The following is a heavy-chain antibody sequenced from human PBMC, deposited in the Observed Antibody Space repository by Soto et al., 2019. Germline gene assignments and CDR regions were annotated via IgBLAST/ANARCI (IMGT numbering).Heavy chain of an antibody. D-gene: IGHD3-10*01. Sequence: SVKVSCKASGGTFSSYAISWVRQAPGQGLEWMGGIIPIFGTANYAQKFQGRVTITADESTSTAYMELSSLRSEDTAVYYCARARRVSRDRRGYGMDVWGQGTTVTVSS. CDR1: GGTFSSYA. CDR3: ARARRVSRDRRGYGMDV. J-gene: IGHJ6*02. V-gene: IGHV1-69*13. CDR2: IIPIFGTA.